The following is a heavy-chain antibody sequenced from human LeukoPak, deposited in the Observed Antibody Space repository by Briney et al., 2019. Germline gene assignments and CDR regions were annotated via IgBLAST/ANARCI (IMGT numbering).Heavy chain of an antibody. J-gene: IGHJ4*02. CDR2: ISNDERNK. CDR1: GFTFHNFA. Sequence: GGSLRLSCVASGFTFHNFAMHWVRQAPGKGLEWVAVISNDERNKYYTDSVKGRFTISRNNSKNTVYLQMNSLRTEDTAVYYCARPSPPGDGYNPCDYWGPGALVIVSS. CDR3: ARPSPPGDGYNPCDY. D-gene: IGHD5-24*01. V-gene: IGHV3-30*04.